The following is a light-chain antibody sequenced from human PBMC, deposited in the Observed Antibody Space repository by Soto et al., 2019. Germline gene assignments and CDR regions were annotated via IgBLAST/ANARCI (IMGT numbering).Light chain of an antibody. CDR1: QSFRGL. Sequence: EVVLTQAPVTLSLSPGERATLSCRASQSFRGLLAWYQQKPGQAPRLLIYDAYNRATGIPPRFSGSGSGTDFTLTISSLEHEASAVYYCQQRHMWPITFGQGTRLEI. J-gene: IGKJ5*01. V-gene: IGKV3-11*01. CDR3: QQRHMWPIT. CDR2: DAY.